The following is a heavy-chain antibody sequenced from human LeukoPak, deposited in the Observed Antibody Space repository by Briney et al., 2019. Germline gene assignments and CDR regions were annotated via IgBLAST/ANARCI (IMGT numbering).Heavy chain of an antibody. CDR3: AKDRGGRRVGATFDY. Sequence: PGGSLRLSCAASGFTFSSYAMSWVRQAPGKGLEWVSAISGSGGSTYYADSVKGRFTISRDNSKNTLYLQMNSLRAEDTAVYYCAKDRGGRRVGATFDYWGQGTLVIVSS. CDR2: ISGSGGST. J-gene: IGHJ4*02. V-gene: IGHV3-23*01. D-gene: IGHD1-26*01. CDR1: GFTFSSYA.